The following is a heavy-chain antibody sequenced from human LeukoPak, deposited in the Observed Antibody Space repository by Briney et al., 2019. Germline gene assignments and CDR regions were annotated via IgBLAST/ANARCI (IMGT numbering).Heavy chain of an antibody. CDR3: ARHSYPGPYYYYYMDV. Sequence: SETLSLTCTVSGGSISSSSYYWGWIRQPPGEGLEWIVSIYYSGSTYYNPSLKSRVTISVDTSKNQFSLKLSSVTAADTAVYYCARHSYPGPYYYYYMDVWGKGPTVTVSS. CDR2: IYYSGST. V-gene: IGHV4-39*01. J-gene: IGHJ6*03. CDR1: GGSISSSSYY.